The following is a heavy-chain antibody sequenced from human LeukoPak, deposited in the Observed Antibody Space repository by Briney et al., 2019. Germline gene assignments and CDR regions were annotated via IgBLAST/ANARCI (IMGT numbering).Heavy chain of an antibody. D-gene: IGHD6-19*01. V-gene: IGHV4-39*01. CDR1: GVSISSSNSY. Sequence: SETLSLTCTVSGVSISSSNSYWGWLRQPPGKGLEWIGSIYYSGNTYYNASLKSQFSISIDTSKNQFSLRLTSVTAADTAVYYCARRHSSGWSHFDYWGQGTLVTVSS. CDR3: ARRHSSGWSHFDY. J-gene: IGHJ4*02. CDR2: IYYSGNT.